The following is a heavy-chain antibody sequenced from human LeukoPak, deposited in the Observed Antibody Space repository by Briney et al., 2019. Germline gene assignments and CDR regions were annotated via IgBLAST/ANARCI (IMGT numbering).Heavy chain of an antibody. CDR1: GFDFSNFD. J-gene: IGHJ6*03. D-gene: IGHD3-3*01. CDR2: IDTAGGT. Sequence: AGGSLRLSCTASGFDFSNFDFHWVRQLRGKGLEWVSHIDTAGGTYYPGSVKGRFTISRANAKKSLYLQMHNLRVGDTALYFCARGSPWSYYYMDVWGVGTAV. V-gene: IGHV3-13*01. CDR3: ARGSPWSYYYMDV.